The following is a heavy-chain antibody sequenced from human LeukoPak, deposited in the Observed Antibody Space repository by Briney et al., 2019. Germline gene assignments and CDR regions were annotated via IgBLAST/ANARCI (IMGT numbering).Heavy chain of an antibody. CDR1: GGTFSSYA. Sequence: ASVKVSCKASGGTFSSYAISWVRQAPGQGLEWMGGIIPIFGTANYAQKFQGRVTITADKSTSTAYMELSSLRSEDTAVYYCARKGNYYDSSGYLYYFDYWGQGTLVTVSS. CDR3: ARKGNYYDSSGYLYYFDY. J-gene: IGHJ4*02. V-gene: IGHV1-69*06. D-gene: IGHD3-22*01. CDR2: IIPIFGTA.